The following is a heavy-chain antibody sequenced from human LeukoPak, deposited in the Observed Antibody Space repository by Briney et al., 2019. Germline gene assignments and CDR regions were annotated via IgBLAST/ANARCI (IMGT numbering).Heavy chain of an antibody. J-gene: IGHJ4*02. V-gene: IGHV3-21*01. D-gene: IGHD5-12*01. Sequence: SGGSLRLSCAASGFTFSSYSMNWVRQAPGKGLEWVSSISSSSSYIYYADSVKGRFTISRDNAKNSLYLQMNSLRAEDTAVYYCASNIVATITGNTDYWGQGTLVTVSS. CDR3: ASNIVATITGNTDY. CDR2: ISSSSSYI. CDR1: GFTFSSYS.